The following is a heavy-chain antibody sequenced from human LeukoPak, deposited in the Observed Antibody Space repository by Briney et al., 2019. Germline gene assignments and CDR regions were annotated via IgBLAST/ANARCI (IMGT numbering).Heavy chain of an antibody. Sequence: SETLSLTCAVYGGSFSGYYWSWIRQPPGKGLEWIGYIYYSGSTNYNPSLKSRVTISVDTSKNQFSLKLSSVTAADTAVYYCARSQYSSGWYRDYYYYMDVWGKGTTVTISS. J-gene: IGHJ6*03. CDR3: ARSQYSSGWYRDYYYYMDV. CDR1: GGSFSGYY. V-gene: IGHV4-59*01. D-gene: IGHD6-19*01. CDR2: IYYSGST.